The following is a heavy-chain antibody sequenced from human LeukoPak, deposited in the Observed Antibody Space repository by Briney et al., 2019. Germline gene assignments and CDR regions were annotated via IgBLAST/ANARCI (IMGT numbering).Heavy chain of an antibody. CDR2: IYYSGST. CDR3: ARQSIAVYYFDY. V-gene: IGHV4-39*01. CDR1: GGSISSSSYY. J-gene: IGHJ4*02. D-gene: IGHD6-6*01. Sequence: SETLSLTCTVSGGSISSSSYYWGWIRQPPGKGLEWIGSIYYSGSTYYNPSLRSRVTISVDTSKNQFSLKLSSVTAADTAVYYCARQSIAVYYFDYWGQGTLVTVSS.